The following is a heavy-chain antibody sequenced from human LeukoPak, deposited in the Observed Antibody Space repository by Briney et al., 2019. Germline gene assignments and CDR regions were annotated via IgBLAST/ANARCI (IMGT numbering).Heavy chain of an antibody. D-gene: IGHD1-26*01. CDR3: ARQSGSSKDY. J-gene: IGHJ4*02. CDR2: ISSSGSTI. Sequence: GGSLRLSXAASGFTFSSYEMNWVRQAPGKGLEWVSYISSSGSTIYYADSVKGRFTISRDNAKNSLYLQMNSLRAEDTAVYYCARQSGSSKDYWGQGTLVTVSS. V-gene: IGHV3-48*03. CDR1: GFTFSSYE.